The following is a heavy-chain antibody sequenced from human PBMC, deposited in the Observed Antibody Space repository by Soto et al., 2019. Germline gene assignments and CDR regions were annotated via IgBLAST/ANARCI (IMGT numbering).Heavy chain of an antibody. Sequence: SETLSLTCTVSGGSISSYYCSWIRQPPGKGLEWIGYIYYSGSTNYNPSLKSRVTISVDTSKNQFSLKLSSVTAADTAVYYCARARTERFDPWSQGTLVTVSS. CDR3: ARARTERFDP. V-gene: IGHV4-59*01. CDR1: GGSISSYY. CDR2: IYYSGST. J-gene: IGHJ5*02.